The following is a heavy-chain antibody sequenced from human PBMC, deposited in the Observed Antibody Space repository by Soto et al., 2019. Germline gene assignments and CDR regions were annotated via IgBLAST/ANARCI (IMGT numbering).Heavy chain of an antibody. CDR2: ISYDGSNK. D-gene: IGHD2-2*01. Sequence: QVQLVESGGGVVQPGRSLRLSCAASGFTFSSYGMHWVRQAPGKGLEWVAVISYDGSNKYYADSVKGRFTISRDNSKNTLYLQMNSLRAEDTAVYYCVLVPAAMTGQYYFDYWGQGTLVTVSS. V-gene: IGHV3-30*03. CDR3: VLVPAAMTGQYYFDY. CDR1: GFTFSSYG. J-gene: IGHJ4*02.